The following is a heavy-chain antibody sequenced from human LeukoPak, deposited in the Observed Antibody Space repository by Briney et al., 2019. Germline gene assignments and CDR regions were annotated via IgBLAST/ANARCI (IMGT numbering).Heavy chain of an antibody. CDR3: ARAQRSPYYMDV. D-gene: IGHD6-25*01. Sequence: GGSLRLSCAASGFTFDDYGMSWVRQAPGKGLEWVSGINWNGGSTGYADSVRGRFTISRDNAKNSLYLQMNSLRAVDTALYYCARAQRSPYYMDVWGKGATVTVSS. J-gene: IGHJ6*03. V-gene: IGHV3-20*04. CDR2: INWNGGST. CDR1: GFTFDDYG.